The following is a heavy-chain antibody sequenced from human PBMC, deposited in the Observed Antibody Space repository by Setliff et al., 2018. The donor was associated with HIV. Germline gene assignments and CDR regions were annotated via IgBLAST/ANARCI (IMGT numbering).Heavy chain of an antibody. CDR2: INHSGSS. CDR1: GGSFSGYY. V-gene: IGHV4-34*01. J-gene: IGHJ4*02. CDR3: ARYDYGDFDY. Sequence: PSETLSLTCAVFGGSFSGYYWSWIRQPPGKGLEWIGEINHSGSSDYNPSLKSRVTISVDTSKNQFSLNLSSVTAADTAVYYCARYDYGDFDYWGQGTQVTVSS. D-gene: IGHD4-17*01.